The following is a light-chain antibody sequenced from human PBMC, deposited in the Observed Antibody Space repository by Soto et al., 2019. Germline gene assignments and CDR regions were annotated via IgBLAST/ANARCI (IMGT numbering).Light chain of an antibody. CDR1: SSDVGGYNY. Sequence: QSVLTQPASVSGSPGQSITISCTGTSSDVGGYNYVSWYQQHPGKAPKLMIYDVGNRPSGVSNRFSGSKSGNTASLTISGLQAEDEADYYCSSYTSSSTRRYVFGTGTKVTVL. CDR3: SSYTSSSTRRYV. CDR2: DVG. J-gene: IGLJ1*01. V-gene: IGLV2-14*01.